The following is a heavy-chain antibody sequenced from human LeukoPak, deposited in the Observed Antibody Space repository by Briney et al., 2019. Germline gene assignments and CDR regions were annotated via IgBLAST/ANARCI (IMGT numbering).Heavy chain of an antibody. J-gene: IGHJ4*02. D-gene: IGHD1-1*01. CDR1: GFTFSSYG. Sequence: GGSLRLSCAASGFTFSSYGMRWVRQAPGKGLEWVAVISYDGSNTYYADSVKGRFTIYKDNSKNTLYLQMNSLRAEDTAVYYCVKDRVEYHGNGYFDYWGQGTLVTVS. CDR3: VKDRVEYHGNGYFDY. CDR2: ISYDGSNT. V-gene: IGHV3-30*18.